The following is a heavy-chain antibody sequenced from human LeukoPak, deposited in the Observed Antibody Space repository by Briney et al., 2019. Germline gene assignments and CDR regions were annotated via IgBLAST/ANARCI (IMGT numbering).Heavy chain of an antibody. CDR1: GGSLSTYY. CDR2: IYTSGST. J-gene: IGHJ5*02. CDR3: ARDSGACSSTSCRNWFDP. D-gene: IGHD2-2*01. Sequence: SETPSLTCTVSGGSLSTYYRNWIRQPAGKGLEWIGRIYTSGSTNYNPSLKSRVTMSVDTSKNQFSLKLSSVTAADTAVYYCARDSGACSSTSCRNWFDPWGQGTLVTVSS. V-gene: IGHV4-4*07.